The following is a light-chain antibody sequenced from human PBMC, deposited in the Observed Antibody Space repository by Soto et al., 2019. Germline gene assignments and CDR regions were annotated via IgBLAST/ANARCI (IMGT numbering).Light chain of an antibody. CDR3: QQTYTTPQT. V-gene: IGKV1-9*01. Sequence: DIQLTQSPSFLSASVGDRVTITCRASQGISSYLAWYQQKPGKAPKLLIYAASTLQSGVPSRFSGSGSGTDFTLTISSLQPEDFATYFCQQTYTTPQTFGGGTKVDIK. J-gene: IGKJ4*01. CDR2: AAS. CDR1: QGISSY.